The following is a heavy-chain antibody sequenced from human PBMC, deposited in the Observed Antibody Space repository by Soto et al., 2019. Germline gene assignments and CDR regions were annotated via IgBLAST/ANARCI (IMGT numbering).Heavy chain of an antibody. J-gene: IGHJ4*02. CDR3: AHTSHPWLALGF. D-gene: IGHD6-19*01. V-gene: IGHV2-5*01. Sequence: QITLKESGPTLVQPTQTLTLTCSFSGFSLSTSGVIVGWIRQPPGKALEWLALIYASDDKRYSPSLKSRLTFTRGTSRTQLVITMTNVDPVDAATYYCAHTSHPWLALGFWGQGILVTVSS. CDR1: GFSLSTSGVI. CDR2: IYASDDK.